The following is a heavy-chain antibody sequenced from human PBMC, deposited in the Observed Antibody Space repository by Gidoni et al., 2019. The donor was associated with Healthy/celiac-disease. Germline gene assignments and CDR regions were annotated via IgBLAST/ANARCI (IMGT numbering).Heavy chain of an antibody. V-gene: IGHV4-59*01. CDR3: ARGIPGNDL. D-gene: IGHD5-18*01. CDR1: GGSISSYY. CDR2: IYYSGST. J-gene: IGHJ2*01. Sequence: QVQLQESGPGLVKPSETLSLTCTVSGGSISSYYWSWIRQPPGKGLEWIGYIYYSGSTNYNPSLKSRVTISVDTSKNQFSLKLSSVTAADTAVYYCARGIPGNDLWGRGTLVTVSS.